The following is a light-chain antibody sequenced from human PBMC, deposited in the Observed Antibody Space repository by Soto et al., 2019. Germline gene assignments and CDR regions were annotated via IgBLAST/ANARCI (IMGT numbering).Light chain of an antibody. CDR3: CSFAGTGTQYV. CDR1: SDNIGSYNL. J-gene: IGLJ1*01. Sequence: QSALTQPASVSGSLGQSITISCIGTSDNIGSYNLVSWYQHKPGKAPKIIIFEGSTQPSGVSNRLSGSRSGNTASLTISGLQAEDEADYYCCSFAGTGTQYVFGTGTKLTVL. CDR2: EGS. V-gene: IGLV2-23*01.